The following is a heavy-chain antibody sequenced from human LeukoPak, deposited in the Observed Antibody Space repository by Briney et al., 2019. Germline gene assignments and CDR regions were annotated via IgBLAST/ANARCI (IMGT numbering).Heavy chain of an antibody. Sequence: GRSLRLSCAASGFILDEYAMHWVRQAPGKGLEWVSGISWNSDIIGYADSVQGRFTISRDKAKNSLYLQMSRLRAEDTALYYCVKDINTGSGGYYFDHWGQGTLVTVSS. CDR1: GFILDEYA. D-gene: IGHD3-10*01. J-gene: IGHJ4*02. CDR3: VKDINTGSGGYYFDH. CDR2: ISWNSDII. V-gene: IGHV3-9*01.